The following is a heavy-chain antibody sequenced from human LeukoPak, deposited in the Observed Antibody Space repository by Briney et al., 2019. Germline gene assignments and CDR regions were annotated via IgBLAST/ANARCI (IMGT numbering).Heavy chain of an antibody. CDR2: INPSGGST. V-gene: IGHV1-46*01. Sequence: ASVKVSCKASGYTFTSYYMHWVRQAPGQGLEWMGIINPSGGSTSYAQKFQGRVTMTRDTSTSTAYMELSSLRSEDTAVYYCARASTATPLRGWGQGTLVTVSS. CDR3: ARASTATPLRG. D-gene: IGHD6-25*01. J-gene: IGHJ4*02. CDR1: GYTFTSYY.